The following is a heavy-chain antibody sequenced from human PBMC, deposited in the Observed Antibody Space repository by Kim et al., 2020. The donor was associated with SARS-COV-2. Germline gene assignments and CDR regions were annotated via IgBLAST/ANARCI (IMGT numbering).Heavy chain of an antibody. CDR1: GGSISSSSYY. J-gene: IGHJ3*02. CDR3: AISRITMIVVVRHDAFDI. Sequence: SETLSLTCTVSGGSISSSSYYWGWIRQPPGKGLEWIGSIYYSGSTYYNPSLKSRVTISVDTSKNQFSLKLSSVTAADTAVYYCAISRITMIVVVRHDAFDIWGQGTMVTVSS. D-gene: IGHD3-22*01. CDR2: IYYSGST. V-gene: IGHV4-39*01.